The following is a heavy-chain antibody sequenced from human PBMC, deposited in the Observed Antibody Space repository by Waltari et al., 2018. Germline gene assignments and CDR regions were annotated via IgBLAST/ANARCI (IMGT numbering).Heavy chain of an antibody. J-gene: IGHJ5*02. CDR1: GGSISSSGSY. CDR3: ARFSKSANWIDP. D-gene: IGHD3-3*02. V-gene: IGHV4-39*01. CDR2: ISYSGIT. Sequence: QLQLQESGPGLVKPSETLSLTCTVSGGSISSSGSYWGWIRQPPGKGLEWIGSISYSGITYYNTSRMSRVTISVDTSKNQFSLKLTSVIAAETAVFYCARFSKSANWIDPWGQGTLVTVSS.